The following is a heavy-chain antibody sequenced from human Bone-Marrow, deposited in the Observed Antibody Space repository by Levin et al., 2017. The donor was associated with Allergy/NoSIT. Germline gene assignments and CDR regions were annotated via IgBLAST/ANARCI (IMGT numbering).Heavy chain of an antibody. Sequence: GGSLRLSCTTSGFFFSSYAMHWVRQAPGKGLEWVVSIWYDGNNKYYADSVKGRFTISRDNSKDTVDLQMNSLRVEDTAVYYCARESHGGCFDDWGQATLVTVST. CDR2: IWYDGNNK. CDR3: ARESHGGCFDD. D-gene: IGHD5-24*01. V-gene: IGHV3-33*01. J-gene: IGHJ4*02. CDR1: GFFFSSYA.